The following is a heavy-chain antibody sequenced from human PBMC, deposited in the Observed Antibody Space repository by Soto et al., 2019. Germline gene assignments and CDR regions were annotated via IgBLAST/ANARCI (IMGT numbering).Heavy chain of an antibody. CDR1: GYSFTIYW. CDR2: IYPGDSDT. CDR3: ARHTKYYDFWSGYPDY. D-gene: IGHD3-3*01. J-gene: IGHJ4*02. V-gene: IGHV5-51*01. Sequence: GESLKISCKGSGYSFTIYWIGWVRQMPGKGLEWMGIIYPGDSDTRYSPSFQGQVTISADKSISTAYLQWSSLKTSDTAMYYCARHTKYYDFWSGYPDYWGQGTLVTVSS.